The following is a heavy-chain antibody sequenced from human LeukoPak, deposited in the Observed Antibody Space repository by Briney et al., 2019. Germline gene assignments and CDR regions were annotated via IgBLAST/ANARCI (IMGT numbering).Heavy chain of an antibody. V-gene: IGHV1-18*01. Sequence: ASVKVSCKASGYRFSNYGISWVRQAPGQGLEWMGWISGNNGNTNLAQKLQGRVTITTDTSTSIGYMELRSLRSDDTAVYYCARDDPQWREHDYWGQGTLVTVSS. CDR3: ARDDPQWREHDY. CDR2: ISGNNGNT. J-gene: IGHJ4*02. CDR1: GYRFSNYG. D-gene: IGHD6-19*01.